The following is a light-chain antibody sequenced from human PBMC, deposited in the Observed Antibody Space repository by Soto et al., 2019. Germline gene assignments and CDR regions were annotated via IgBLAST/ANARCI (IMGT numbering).Light chain of an antibody. CDR2: QVT. V-gene: IGLV2-14*01. CDR1: TSDLAIYNY. CDR3: SSYTDSSNYF. Sequence: QSALTQPASVSGSPGQSITISCTGTTSDLAIYNYVSWYQQQPGKAPKLMSYQVTNRPSGVSNRFSGSRSGNTASLTISGLQAEDEADYYCSSYTDSSNYFFGTGTKLTVL. J-gene: IGLJ1*01.